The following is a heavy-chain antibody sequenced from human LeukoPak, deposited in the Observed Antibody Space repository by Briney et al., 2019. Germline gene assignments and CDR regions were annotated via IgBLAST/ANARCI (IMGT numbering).Heavy chain of an antibody. Sequence: PGGSLRLSCAASGFTFSSYSMNWVRQAPGKGLGWVSSISSSSSYIYYADSVKGRFTMSRDNAKNSLYLQMSSLRAEDTAVYYCARERAAQYDYWGQGILVTVSS. V-gene: IGHV3-21*01. J-gene: IGHJ4*02. CDR1: GFTFSSYS. CDR2: ISSSSSYI. CDR3: ARERAAQYDY. D-gene: IGHD4-11*01.